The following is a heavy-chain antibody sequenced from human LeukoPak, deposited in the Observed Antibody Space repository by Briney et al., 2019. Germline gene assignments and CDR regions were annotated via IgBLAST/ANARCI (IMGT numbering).Heavy chain of an antibody. V-gene: IGHV3-23*01. D-gene: IGHD6-19*01. Sequence: PGGSLRLSCAASGFTFSSYAMSWVRQAPGKGLEWVSAISGSGGSTHYADSVKGRFTISRDNSKNTLYLQMNSLRAEDTAVYYCAKSPSGWLLFDYWGQGTLVTVSS. CDR2: ISGSGGST. J-gene: IGHJ4*02. CDR1: GFTFSSYA. CDR3: AKSPSGWLLFDY.